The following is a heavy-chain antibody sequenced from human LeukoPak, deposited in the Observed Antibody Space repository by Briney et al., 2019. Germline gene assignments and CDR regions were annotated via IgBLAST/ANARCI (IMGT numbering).Heavy chain of an antibody. Sequence: ASVKVSCKVSGYTLTELSMHWVRQAPGKGLEWMGGFDPEDGETIYAQKFQGRVTMTEDTSTDTAYMELSSPRSEDTAVYYCATEFIAVAGTYHRWYFDYWGQGTLVTVSS. D-gene: IGHD6-19*01. V-gene: IGHV1-24*01. CDR2: FDPEDGET. CDR1: GYTLTELS. J-gene: IGHJ4*02. CDR3: ATEFIAVAGTYHRWYFDY.